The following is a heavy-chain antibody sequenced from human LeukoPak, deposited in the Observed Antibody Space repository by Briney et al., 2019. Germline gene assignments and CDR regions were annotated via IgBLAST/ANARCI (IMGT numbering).Heavy chain of an antibody. CDR2: IIPIFGTA. V-gene: IGHV1-69*05. J-gene: IGHJ4*02. CDR1: GGTFSSYA. D-gene: IGHD6-13*01. CDR3: ARGIAAAAPFDY. Sequence: ASVKVSCKASGGTFSSYAISWVRQAPGQGLEWTGGIIPIFGTASYAQKFQGRVTITTDESTSTAYMELSSLRSEDTAVYYCARGIAAAAPFDYWGQGTLVTVSS.